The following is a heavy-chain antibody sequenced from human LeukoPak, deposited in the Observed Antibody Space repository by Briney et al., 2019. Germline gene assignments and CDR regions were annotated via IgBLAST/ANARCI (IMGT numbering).Heavy chain of an antibody. D-gene: IGHD3-3*01. J-gene: IGHJ4*02. V-gene: IGHV1-18*01. Sequence: ASVKVSCKASGYTFTSYGISWVRQAPGQGLEWMGWISAYNGNTNYAQKFQGRVTMIRDTSTSTVYMELSSLRSEDTAVYYCARDIASFGVAPSDYWGQGTLVTVSS. CDR2: ISAYNGNT. CDR1: GYTFTSYG. CDR3: ARDIASFGVAPSDY.